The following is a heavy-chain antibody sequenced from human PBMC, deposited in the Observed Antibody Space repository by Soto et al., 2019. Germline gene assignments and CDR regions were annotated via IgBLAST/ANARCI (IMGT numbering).Heavy chain of an antibody. CDR3: AKDERTMVRGVTIFDY. CDR1: GFTFSNYA. Sequence: GGSLRLSCAASGFTFSNYAMSWVRQVPGKGLEWVSAITSSGDSTYYADSVKGRFTISRDNSKNTLYLQMNSLRAADTAVYYCAKDERTMVRGVTIFDYWGQGTLVTVSS. V-gene: IGHV3-23*01. J-gene: IGHJ4*02. D-gene: IGHD3-10*01. CDR2: ITSSGDST.